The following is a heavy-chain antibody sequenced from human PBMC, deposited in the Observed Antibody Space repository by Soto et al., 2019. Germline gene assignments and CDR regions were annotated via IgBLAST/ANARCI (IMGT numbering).Heavy chain of an antibody. CDR1: GYTFTSYG. J-gene: IGHJ4*02. CDR2: ISAYNGNT. Sequence: ASVKVSCKASGYTFTSYGISWVRQAPGQGLEWMGWISAYNGNTNYAQKLQGRVTMTTDTSTSTAYMELRSLRSDDTAVYYCAGSRVEGSIFGVVIMTPVGYWGQGTLVTVSS. D-gene: IGHD3-3*01. CDR3: AGSRVEGSIFGVVIMTPVGY. V-gene: IGHV1-18*01.